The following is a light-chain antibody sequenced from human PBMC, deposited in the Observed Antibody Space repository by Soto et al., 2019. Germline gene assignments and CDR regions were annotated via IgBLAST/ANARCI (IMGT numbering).Light chain of an antibody. CDR3: GTWDTGLSAGV. CDR1: NSNIGNNY. V-gene: IGLV1-51*01. CDR2: NND. J-gene: IGLJ2*01. Sequence: QSVLTQPPSVSAAPGQKVTISCSGSNSNIGNNYVSWYQQVPGTAPKLLIYNNDKRPSGIPDRFSGSWSGTSATLGITGLQTGDEADYYCGTWDTGLSAGVFGRDQGDRP.